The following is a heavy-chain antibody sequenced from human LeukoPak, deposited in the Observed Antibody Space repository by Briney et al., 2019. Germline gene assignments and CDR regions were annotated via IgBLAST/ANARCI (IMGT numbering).Heavy chain of an antibody. CDR1: GFTFSSYW. D-gene: IGHD6-13*01. CDR3: ARDRGGYSSSWGPGTFDY. CDR2: IKQDGSEK. V-gene: IGHV3-7*01. Sequence: GGSLRLSCAASGFTFSSYWMSWVRQAPGKGLEWVANIKQDGSEKYYVDSVKGRFTISRDNTKNSLYLQMNSLRAEDTAVYYCARDRGGYSSSWGPGTFDYWGQGTLVTVS. J-gene: IGHJ4*02.